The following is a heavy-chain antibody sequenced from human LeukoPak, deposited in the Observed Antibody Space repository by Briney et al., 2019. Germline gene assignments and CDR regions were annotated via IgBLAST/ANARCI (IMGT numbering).Heavy chain of an antibody. Sequence: SETLSLTCTVSGGSISSGGYYWSWIRQHPGKGLEWIGYIYYSGSTYHNPSLKSRVTMSVDTSKNQFSLKLSSVTAADTAVYYCAASDYYGSAVAFDIWGQGTMVTVSS. D-gene: IGHD3-10*01. CDR3: AASDYYGSAVAFDI. CDR2: IYYSGST. V-gene: IGHV4-31*03. J-gene: IGHJ3*02. CDR1: GGSISSGGYY.